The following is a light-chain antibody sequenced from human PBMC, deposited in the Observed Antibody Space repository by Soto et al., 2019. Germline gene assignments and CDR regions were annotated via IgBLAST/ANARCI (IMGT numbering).Light chain of an antibody. V-gene: IGKV3-20*01. J-gene: IGKJ3*01. CDR1: QSVAANY. CDR2: GAS. CDR3: HQYGTAPLT. Sequence: EIVLTQSPGTLSLSPGASATLSSRPSQSVAANYLAWYQQKRGQAPRLLIYGASSRATGIPDRFSGSGSGTDFTLTISRLEPEDFSVYYCHQYGTAPLTFGPGTRWISN.